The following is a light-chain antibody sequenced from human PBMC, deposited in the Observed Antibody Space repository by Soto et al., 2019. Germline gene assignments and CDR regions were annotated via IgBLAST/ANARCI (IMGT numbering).Light chain of an antibody. CDR1: QSVSSN. Sequence: EIVMTQSPATLSVSPGERATLSCRASQSVSSNLAWYQQKPGQAPRLLIYGASTRATGIPARFSGSGSGTELTLNISSLQSEDFAVYSCQQYNNWPLITFGQGTRLEIK. V-gene: IGKV3-15*01. CDR2: GAS. J-gene: IGKJ5*01. CDR3: QQYNNWPLIT.